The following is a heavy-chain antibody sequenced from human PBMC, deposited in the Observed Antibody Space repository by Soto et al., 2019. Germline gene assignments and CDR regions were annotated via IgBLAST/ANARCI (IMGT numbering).Heavy chain of an antibody. V-gene: IGHV3-21*01. Sequence: PGGSLRLSCAASGFSFSTFAMNWVRQAPGKGLEWVSYITSDSSHVHYADSVKGRFIISRDNAKKSLSLQMNTLRAEDTAVYYCARDLGVALATLTLDYWGRGTLVTVSS. D-gene: IGHD2-15*01. CDR3: ARDLGVALATLTLDY. J-gene: IGHJ4*02. CDR1: GFSFSTFA. CDR2: ITSDSSHV.